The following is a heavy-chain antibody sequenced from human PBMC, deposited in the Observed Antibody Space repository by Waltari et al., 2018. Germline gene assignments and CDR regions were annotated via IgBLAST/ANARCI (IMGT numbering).Heavy chain of an antibody. J-gene: IGHJ4*02. V-gene: IGHV4-59*12. Sequence: QVQLQESGPGLVKPSETLSLTCAVSGGSFSGYYWGWIRQPPGKGLEWIGYISGSSGSTDYNPSLTSRVTISRDTSKNQFSLKLSSVTAADTAVYYCARVVYSSSWNVGFDYWGQGVLVTVSS. CDR3: ARVVYSSSWNVGFDY. CDR1: GGSFSGYY. CDR2: ISGSSGST. D-gene: IGHD6-13*01.